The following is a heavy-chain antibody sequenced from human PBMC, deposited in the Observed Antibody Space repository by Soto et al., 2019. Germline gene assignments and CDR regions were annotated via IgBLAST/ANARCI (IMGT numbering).Heavy chain of an antibody. V-gene: IGHV1-69*01. CDR2: IIPIFGTA. CDR1: GGTFSSYA. J-gene: IGHJ4*02. CDR3: AILGKYYDSSGFGFDY. D-gene: IGHD3-22*01. Sequence: QVQLVQSGAEVKKPGSSVKVSCKASGGTFSSYAISWVRQAPGQGLEWMGGIIPIFGTANYAQKFQGRVTFTADESTSTAYMELSRLRSEDAAVYYCAILGKYYDSSGFGFDYWGQGTLVTVSS.